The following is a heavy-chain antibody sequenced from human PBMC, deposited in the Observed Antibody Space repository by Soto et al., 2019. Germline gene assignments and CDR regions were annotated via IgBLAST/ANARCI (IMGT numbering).Heavy chain of an antibody. CDR1: GGSFSGYY. D-gene: IGHD3-10*01. CDR2: INHSGST. V-gene: IGHV4-34*01. Sequence: SETLSLTCAVYGGSFSGYYWSRIRQPPGKGLEWIGEINHSGSTNYNPSLKSRVTISVDTSKNQFSLKLSSVTAADTTVYYCARVITMVRGVMAAAFDYWGQGTLVTVSS. J-gene: IGHJ4*02. CDR3: ARVITMVRGVMAAAFDY.